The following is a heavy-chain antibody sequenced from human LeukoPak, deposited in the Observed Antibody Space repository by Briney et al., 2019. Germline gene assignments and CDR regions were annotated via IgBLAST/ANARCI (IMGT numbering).Heavy chain of an antibody. CDR2: ISSSSSCI. V-gene: IGHV3-21*01. Sequence: GGSLRLSCAASGFTFSSYSMNWVRQAPGKGLEWVSSISSSSSCIYYADSVKGRFTISRDNAKNSLYLQMNSLRAEDTAVYYCARDIAVAGTFFDYWGQGTLVTVSS. D-gene: IGHD6-19*01. CDR3: ARDIAVAGTFFDY. J-gene: IGHJ4*02. CDR1: GFTFSSYS.